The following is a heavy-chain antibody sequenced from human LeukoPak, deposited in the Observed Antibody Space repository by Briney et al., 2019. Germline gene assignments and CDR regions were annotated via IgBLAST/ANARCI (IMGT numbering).Heavy chain of an antibody. D-gene: IGHD6-13*01. CDR1: GFTFSSYA. V-gene: IGHV3-30*04. CDR3: ARGSWWQQLVLGSGWFDP. Sequence: PGGSLRLSCAASGFTFSSYAMHWVRQAPGKGLEWVAVISYDGSNKYYADSVKGRFTISRDNSKNTLYLQMNSLRAEDTAVYYCARGSWWQQLVLGSGWFDPWGQGTLVTVSS. J-gene: IGHJ5*02. CDR2: ISYDGSNK.